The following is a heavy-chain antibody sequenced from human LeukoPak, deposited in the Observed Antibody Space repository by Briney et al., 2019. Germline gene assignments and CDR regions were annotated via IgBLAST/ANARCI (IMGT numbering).Heavy chain of an antibody. CDR1: GGSISSYY. CDR2: IYYSGST. CDR3: ARVALDIVVVVAATPEWYFNL. J-gene: IGHJ2*01. D-gene: IGHD2-15*01. Sequence: SETLSLTCTVSGGSISSYYWSWIRQPPGKGLERIGYIYYSGSTNYNPSLKSRVTTSVDTSKNQFSLKLSSVTAADTAVYYCARVALDIVVVVAATPEWYFNLWGRGTLVTVSS. V-gene: IGHV4-59*01.